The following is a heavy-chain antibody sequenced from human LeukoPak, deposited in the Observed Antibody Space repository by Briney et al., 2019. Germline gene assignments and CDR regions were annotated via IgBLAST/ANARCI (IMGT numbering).Heavy chain of an antibody. V-gene: IGHV4-34*01. J-gene: IGHJ4*02. CDR1: GGAISSGGYY. CDR3: ARGQFTLAPTRGFGY. Sequence: SQTLSLTCTVSGGAISSGGYYWSWIRQPPGKGLEWIGEINHSGSTNYNPSLKSRVTISVDTSKNQFSLKLSSVTAADTAVYYCARGQFTLAPTRGFGYWGQGTLATVSS. CDR2: INHSGST. D-gene: IGHD5-24*01.